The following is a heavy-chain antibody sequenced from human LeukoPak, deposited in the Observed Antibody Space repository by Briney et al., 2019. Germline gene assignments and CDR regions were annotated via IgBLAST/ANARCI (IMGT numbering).Heavy chain of an antibody. CDR1: RYTLPELS. J-gene: IGHJ6*03. Sequence: ASVKVSCKVSRYTLPELSMHWVRQAPGKGRAGVGGFDPEDGETIYAQKFQGRVTMTEDTSTDTAYMELSSLRSEDTAVYYCATWDVVVVPAAMRYYYMDVWGKGTTVTVSS. V-gene: IGHV1-24*01. CDR2: FDPEDGET. CDR3: ATWDVVVVPAAMRYYYMDV. D-gene: IGHD2-2*01.